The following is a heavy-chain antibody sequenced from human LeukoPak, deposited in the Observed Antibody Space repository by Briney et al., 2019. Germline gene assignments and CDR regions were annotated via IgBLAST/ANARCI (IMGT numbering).Heavy chain of an antibody. V-gene: IGHV4-59*01. CDR1: GGSISSYY. D-gene: IGHD4-11*01. Sequence: SETLSLTCTVSGGSISSYYWSWIRQPPGKGLEWIGYIYNSGSTDYSPSLKNRVTMSVDTSKNKFSLNLRYVTAADTAVYYCARGRSDYSFYYSMDVWGQGTTVTVSS. J-gene: IGHJ6*02. CDR3: ARGRSDYSFYYSMDV. CDR2: IYNSGST.